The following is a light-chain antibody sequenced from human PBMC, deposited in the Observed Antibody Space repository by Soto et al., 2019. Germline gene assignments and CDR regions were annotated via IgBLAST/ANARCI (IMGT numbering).Light chain of an antibody. J-gene: IGKJ2*01. CDR3: SHYDDSPLYV. V-gene: IGKV3-20*01. Sequence: EIVLAQSPGTLSLSPGERATLSCRASQSVSAKNLAWYQQKAGQAPRVLIYGASNRATGIPDRFSGSGSGTDFTLTIGRLEAEDIAVYYGSHYDDSPLYVFGQGTKLEIK. CDR2: GAS. CDR1: QSVSAKN.